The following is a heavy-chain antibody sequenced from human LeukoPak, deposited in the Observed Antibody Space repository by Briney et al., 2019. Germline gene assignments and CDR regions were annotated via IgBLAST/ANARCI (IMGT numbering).Heavy chain of an antibody. CDR1: GYIFTVYY. CDR2: INPNSGGS. D-gene: IGHD5-18*01. V-gene: IGHV1-2*06. CDR3: ARAGYSSGYVVDF. Sequence: ASVKVSCKASGYIFTVYYMHWVRQAPGQGLEWMGRINPNSGGSNYAQKFQGRVTMTRDTSISTAYMELNSLTSDGTAMYYCARAGYSSGYVVDFWGQGTLVTVSS. J-gene: IGHJ4*02.